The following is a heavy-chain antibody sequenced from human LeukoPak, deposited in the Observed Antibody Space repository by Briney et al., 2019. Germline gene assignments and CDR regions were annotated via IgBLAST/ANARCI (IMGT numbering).Heavy chain of an antibody. Sequence: ASVKVSCKASGYTFTTYAMHWVRQAPGQMLEWMGWINGVSANTRYSQKLQGRVTITWDTAASTAYVELSSLRSEDTAVYHCARGGGYGDLIPFDYWGQGTLVTVSS. D-gene: IGHD4-17*01. J-gene: IGHJ4*02. CDR1: GYTFTTYA. V-gene: IGHV1-3*01. CDR2: INGVSANT. CDR3: ARGGGYGDLIPFDY.